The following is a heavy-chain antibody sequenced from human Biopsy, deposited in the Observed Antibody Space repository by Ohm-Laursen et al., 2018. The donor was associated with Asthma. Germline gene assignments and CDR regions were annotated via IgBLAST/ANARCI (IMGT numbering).Heavy chain of an antibody. D-gene: IGHD5-12*01. CDR3: AKRRGYSGHDNDY. V-gene: IGHV3-20*04. J-gene: IGHJ4*02. Sequence: SLRLSCAASGFTFDDYGMSWVRQAPGKGLDWVSGINWNGGSTGYEDSVKGRFTISRDNSKNTPYLQMNSLRTEDTAVYYCAKRRGYSGHDNDYWGQGTLVIVSS. CDR2: INWNGGST. CDR1: GFTFDDYG.